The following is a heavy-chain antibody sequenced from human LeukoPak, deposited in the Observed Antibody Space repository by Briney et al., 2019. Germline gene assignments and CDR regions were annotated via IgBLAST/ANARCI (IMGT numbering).Heavy chain of an antibody. J-gene: IGHJ5*02. V-gene: IGHV3-23*01. CDR3: AKDRGPYVGIANNWFDP. D-gene: IGHD3-16*01. CDR1: GLPFNIYD. Sequence: PGGSLTLSCVPSGLPFNIYDMIGPRQAPGKGLEWVSDISGSGSSTHHAESVKGRFTVSRDNYKNTIFLEINGPGGEDTAVYYCAKDRGPYVGIANNWFDPWGQGTLVIVSS. CDR2: ISGSGSST.